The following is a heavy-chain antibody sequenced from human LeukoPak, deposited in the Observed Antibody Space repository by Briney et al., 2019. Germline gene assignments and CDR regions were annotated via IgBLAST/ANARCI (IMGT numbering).Heavy chain of an antibody. V-gene: IGHV4-4*09. CDR2: IYTSGST. Sequence: PSETLSLTCTVSGGSISSYYWSWIRQPPGKGLEWIGYIYTSGSTNYNPSLKSRVTISVDTSKNQFSLKLSSVTAADTAVCYCARQLGYCSSTSCRTAWFDPWGQGTLVTVSS. D-gene: IGHD2-2*01. CDR3: ARQLGYCSSTSCRTAWFDP. CDR1: GGSISSYY. J-gene: IGHJ5*02.